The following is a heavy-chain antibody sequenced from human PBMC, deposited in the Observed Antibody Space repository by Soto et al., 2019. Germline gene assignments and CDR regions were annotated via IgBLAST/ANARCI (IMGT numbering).Heavy chain of an antibody. CDR2: IYRDGYT. Sequence: PGGSLRLSCAASGFTVSSNYMTWVRQAPGKGLEWVSVIYRDGYTYYADSVKGRFTISRDNSKNTLYLQMNTLRAEDTAVYYCARDREDTAMVTRIHYGMDVWGQGTTVTVSS. V-gene: IGHV3-53*05. J-gene: IGHJ6*02. CDR1: GFTVSSNY. D-gene: IGHD5-18*01. CDR3: ARDREDTAMVTRIHYGMDV.